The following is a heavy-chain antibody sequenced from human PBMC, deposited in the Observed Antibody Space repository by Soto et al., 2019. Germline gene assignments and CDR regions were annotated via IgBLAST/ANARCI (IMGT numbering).Heavy chain of an antibody. D-gene: IGHD3-22*01. V-gene: IGHV3-23*01. Sequence: EVQLLESGGGLVQPGGSLRLSCAASGFTFSSYAMSWVRQAPGKGLEWVSGISGSGGNTYYADSVKGRFTISRDNSKNTLYLQMNSLRAEDTAVYYCANYNYYDASGPSWGQGTLVTVSS. J-gene: IGHJ5*02. CDR3: ANYNYYDASGPS. CDR1: GFTFSSYA. CDR2: ISGSGGNT.